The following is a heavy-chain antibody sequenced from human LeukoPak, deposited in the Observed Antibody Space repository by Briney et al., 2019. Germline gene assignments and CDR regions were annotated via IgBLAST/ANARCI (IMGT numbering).Heavy chain of an antibody. V-gene: IGHV3-74*01. J-gene: IGHJ6*04. CDR1: GFTFSSYW. CDR3: ARGPEEVPAAMPHMDV. D-gene: IGHD2-2*01. CDR2: INSDGSST. Sequence: PGGSLRLSCAASGFTFSSYWMHWVGHAPGKGLVWVSRINSDGSSTIYADPVKGRFTISRDNAKNTLYLQMNSLRAEDTAVYYCARGPEEVPAAMPHMDVWGKGTTVTVSS.